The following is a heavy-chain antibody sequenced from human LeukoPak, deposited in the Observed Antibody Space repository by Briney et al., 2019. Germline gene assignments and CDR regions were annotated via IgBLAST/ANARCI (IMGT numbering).Heavy chain of an antibody. Sequence: SVKVSCKASGGTFSSYAISWVRQAPGQGLEWMGGIIPTFGTANYAQKFQGRVTITADESTSTAYMELSSLRSEDTAVYYCASGGDNWNPRYYYYYMDVWGKGTTVTVSS. V-gene: IGHV1-69*13. CDR2: IIPTFGTA. CDR3: ASGGDNWNPRYYYYYMDV. J-gene: IGHJ6*03. CDR1: GGTFSSYA. D-gene: IGHD1-20*01.